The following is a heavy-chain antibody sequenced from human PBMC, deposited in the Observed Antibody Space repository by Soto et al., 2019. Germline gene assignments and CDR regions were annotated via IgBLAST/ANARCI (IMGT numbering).Heavy chain of an antibody. V-gene: IGHV4-4*08. CDR2: VFNSGT. Sequence: SETLSLTCAVAGAFSSGHFWCWSREPPGQGLERIAYVFNSGTTDNPSLKSRVTISVHTSKNQVSLELRSLIAADSAIYYCATNADVWGQGTTVTVSS. D-gene: IGHD2-8*01. J-gene: IGHJ6*02. CDR3: ATNADV. CDR1: GAFSSGHF.